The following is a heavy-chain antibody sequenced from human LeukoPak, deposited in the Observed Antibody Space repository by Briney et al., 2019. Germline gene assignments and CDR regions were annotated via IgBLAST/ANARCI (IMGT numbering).Heavy chain of an antibody. D-gene: IGHD6-13*01. Sequence: ASVKVSCKASGYTFTSYGISWVRQAPGQGLEWMGWISAHNGNTNYAQKLQGRVTMTTDTSSSTAYMELRSLRSDDTAVYYCARGIAPAAPGRNYYYYGMDVWGQGTTVTVSS. CDR1: GYTFTSYG. V-gene: IGHV1-18*01. CDR2: ISAHNGNT. CDR3: ARGIAPAAPGRNYYYYGMDV. J-gene: IGHJ6*02.